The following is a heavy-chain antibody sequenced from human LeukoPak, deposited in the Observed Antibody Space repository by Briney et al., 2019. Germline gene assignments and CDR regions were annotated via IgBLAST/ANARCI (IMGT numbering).Heavy chain of an antibody. CDR3: AKDPAAGHDY. CDR1: GFTFSSYS. V-gene: IGHV3-21*01. CDR2: ISSDSNYI. D-gene: IGHD6-13*01. J-gene: IGHJ4*02. Sequence: GGSLRLSCAASGFTFSSYSMNWVRQAPGKGLEWVSSISSDSNYIYYTDSVKGRFTISRDNAKNLLYLQMNSLRAEDTAVYYCAKDPAAGHDYWGQGTLVTVSS.